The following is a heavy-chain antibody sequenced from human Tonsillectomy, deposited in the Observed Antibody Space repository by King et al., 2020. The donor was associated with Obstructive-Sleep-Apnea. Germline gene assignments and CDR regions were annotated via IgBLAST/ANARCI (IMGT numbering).Heavy chain of an antibody. Sequence: VQLVESGGGLVQPGRSLRLSCTASDFTFGDYALSWFRQAPGKGLEWVGFIRSEFYGGTTDYAASVKGRFTISRDDSNSIAYLQMNSLKTEDTAVYYCTSYCSGGSCTVFYYYAMDVWGQGTTVTVSS. CDR3: TSYCSGGSCTVFYYYAMDV. CDR1: DFTFGDYA. J-gene: IGHJ6*02. CDR2: IRSEFYGGTT. D-gene: IGHD2-15*01. V-gene: IGHV3-49*03.